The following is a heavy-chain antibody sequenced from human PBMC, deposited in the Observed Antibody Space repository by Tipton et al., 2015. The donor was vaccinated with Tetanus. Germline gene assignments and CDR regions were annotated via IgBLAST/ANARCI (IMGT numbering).Heavy chain of an antibody. CDR1: DGPVSSGGHY. D-gene: IGHD5-12*01. V-gene: IGHV4-31*02. Sequence: LRLSCTVSDGPVSSGGHYRGWVRQLPGKGLEGIGSIYYSGTTYYSPSLRSRLSISVDTSKNQFSLSLASVTAADTAIYYCARAELRRGFSGYLYYDLWGRGILVTVSS. J-gene: IGHJ2*01. CDR2: IYYSGTT. CDR3: ARAELRRGFSGYLYYDL.